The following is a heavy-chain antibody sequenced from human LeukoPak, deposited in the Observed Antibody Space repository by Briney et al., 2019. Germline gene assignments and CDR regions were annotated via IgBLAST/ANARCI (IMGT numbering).Heavy chain of an antibody. D-gene: IGHD2-2*01. J-gene: IGHJ4*02. CDR2: ISYDGSNK. V-gene: IGHV3-30-3*01. CDR3: ARAPVVPKGDYFDY. CDR1: GFTFSSYA. Sequence: GGSLRLSCAASGFTFSSYAMHWVRQAPGKGLEWVAVISYDGSNKYYADSVKGRFTISRDNSKNTLYLQMNSLRAEDTAVYYCARAPVVPKGDYFDYWGQGTLVTVSS.